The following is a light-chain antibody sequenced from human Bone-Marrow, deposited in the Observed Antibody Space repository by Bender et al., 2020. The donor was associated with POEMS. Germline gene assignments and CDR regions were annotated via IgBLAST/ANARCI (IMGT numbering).Light chain of an antibody. CDR2: GTN. V-gene: IGLV3-19*01. J-gene: IGLJ1*01. Sequence: SSELTQDPAVSVAMGQTVTITCQGDSLRTNYATWYQQRPGKAPILVFYGTNNRPSGIPARFSGYNSGDTASLTITGLQAEDEADYYCQSYDSSLSSFVFGTGTKVTVL. CDR1: SLRTNY. CDR3: QSYDSSLSSFV.